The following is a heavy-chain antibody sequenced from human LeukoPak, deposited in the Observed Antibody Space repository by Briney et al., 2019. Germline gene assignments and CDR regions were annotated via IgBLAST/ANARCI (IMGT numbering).Heavy chain of an antibody. CDR1: GFTFSSYS. D-gene: IGHD6-19*01. CDR3: ARESGAVAGYFDY. Sequence: PGGSLRLSCAASGFTFSSYSMSWVRQAPGKGLEWVSYISTSIISTYYADSVKGRFAISRDNAKNSLYLQMNSLRAEDTAVYYCARESGAVAGYFDYWGQGTLVTVSS. J-gene: IGHJ4*02. CDR2: ISTSIIST. V-gene: IGHV3-48*01.